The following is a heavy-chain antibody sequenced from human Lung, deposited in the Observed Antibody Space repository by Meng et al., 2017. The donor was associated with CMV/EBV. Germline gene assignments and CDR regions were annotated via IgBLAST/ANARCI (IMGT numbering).Heavy chain of an antibody. V-gene: IGHV2-70*20. CDR3: ARTYLLIYGDYEFSNYGMDV. CDR1: GFSLSTSGMC. CDR2: IDWDDDK. D-gene: IGHD4-17*01. Sequence: GPTLVKPTQTLTLTCTFSGFSLSTSGMCVSWVRQPPGKALEWLALIDWDDDKYYSTSLKTRLTISKDTSKNQVVLTMTNMDPVDTATYYCARTYLLIYGDYEFSNYGMDVWGQGTTVTVSS. J-gene: IGHJ6*01.